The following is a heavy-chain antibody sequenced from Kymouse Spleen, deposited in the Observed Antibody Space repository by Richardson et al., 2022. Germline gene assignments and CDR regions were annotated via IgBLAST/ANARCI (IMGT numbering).Heavy chain of an antibody. CDR3: TTGRGVPFYYYYGMDV. CDR1: GFTFSNAW. D-gene: IGHD3-10*01. V-gene: IGHV3-15*01. J-gene: IGHJ6*02. Sequence: EVQLVESGGGLVKPGGSLRLSCAASGFTFSNAWMSWVRQAPGKGLEWVGRIKSKTDGGTTDYAAPVKGRFTISRDDSKNTLYLQMNSLKTEDTAVYYCTTGRGVPFYYYYGMDVWGQGTTVTVSS. CDR2: IKSKTDGGTT.